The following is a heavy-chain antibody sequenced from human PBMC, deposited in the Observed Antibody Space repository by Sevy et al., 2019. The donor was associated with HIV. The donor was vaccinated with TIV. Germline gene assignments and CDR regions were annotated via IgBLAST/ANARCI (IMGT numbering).Heavy chain of an antibody. Sequence: SLRLSCAASGFTFSSYAMHWVRQAPGKGLEWVAVISYDGSNKYYADSVKGRFTISRDNSKNTLYLQMNSLRAEDTAVYYCARDQEMATIDYCYYGMDVWGQGTTVTVSS. J-gene: IGHJ6*02. CDR1: GFTFSSYA. V-gene: IGHV3-30-3*01. CDR3: ARDQEMATIDYCYYGMDV. D-gene: IGHD5-12*01. CDR2: ISYDGSNK.